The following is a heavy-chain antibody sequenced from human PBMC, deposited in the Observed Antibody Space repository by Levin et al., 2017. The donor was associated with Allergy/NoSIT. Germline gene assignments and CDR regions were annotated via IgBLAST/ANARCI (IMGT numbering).Heavy chain of an antibody. V-gene: IGHV3-48*01. CDR2: IGKTSGFI. J-gene: IGHJ3*02. CDR1: GFPFGSYS. D-gene: IGHD1-26*01. Sequence: PPGGSLRLSCTASGFPFGSYSISWVRQVPGKGLEWISYIGKTSGFIFYADSVKGRFTISRDNAENSWSLQMNSLRVEDTAVYYCVRDTAYSFDIWGQGTMVTVSS. CDR3: VRDTAYSFDI.